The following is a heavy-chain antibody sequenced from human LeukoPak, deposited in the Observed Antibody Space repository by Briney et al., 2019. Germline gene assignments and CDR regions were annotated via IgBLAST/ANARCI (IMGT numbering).Heavy chain of an antibody. V-gene: IGHV3-33*06. CDR2: IWYDGSNK. Sequence: GGSLRRSCAASGFTFSSHGMHWVRQAPGKGLEWVAVIWYDGSNKYYADSVKGRFTISGDNSKNTLYLQMNSLRAEDTAVYYCAKDLHFLSSGWYAFDYWGQGTLVTVSS. CDR1: GFTFSSHG. D-gene: IGHD6-19*01. CDR3: AKDLHFLSSGWYAFDY. J-gene: IGHJ4*02.